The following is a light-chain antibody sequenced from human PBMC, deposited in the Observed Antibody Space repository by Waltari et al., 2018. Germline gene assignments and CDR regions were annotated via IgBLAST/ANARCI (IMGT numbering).Light chain of an antibody. Sequence: QSALTQPPSASGSPGQSVTISCTGTSSDVGAYNFVSWYQQHPGKAPKLMIYDVSKRPSGFPDRFSGSKSCNTASLTVSGLQAGDEADYYCSSYAGSNNVFGTGTKVTVL. J-gene: IGLJ1*01. V-gene: IGLV2-8*01. CDR3: SSYAGSNNV. CDR2: DVS. CDR1: SSDVGAYNF.